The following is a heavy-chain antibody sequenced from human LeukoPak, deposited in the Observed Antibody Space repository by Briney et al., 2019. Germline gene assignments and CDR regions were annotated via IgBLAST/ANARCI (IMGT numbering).Heavy chain of an antibody. CDR1: GYTFTDYY. V-gene: IGHV1-2*02. Sequence: ASVKVSCKASGYTFTDYYMHWVRQAPGQGLEWMGWINPNSGGTNYAQKFQGRVTMTRDTSISTAYMELSSLTSEDTAVYYCARGRAVAGIWRSGNPDYWGQGTLVIVSS. J-gene: IGHJ4*02. CDR3: ARGRAVAGIWRSGNPDY. CDR2: INPNSGGT. D-gene: IGHD6-19*01.